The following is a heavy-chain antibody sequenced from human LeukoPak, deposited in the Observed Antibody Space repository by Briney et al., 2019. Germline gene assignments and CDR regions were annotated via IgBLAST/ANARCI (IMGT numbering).Heavy chain of an antibody. J-gene: IGHJ4*02. CDR3: ARDHSSGWYFDY. CDR1: GFTFSSYA. CDR2: ISFDAYNT. D-gene: IGHD6-19*01. V-gene: IGHV3-30-3*01. Sequence: GGSLRLSCAASGFTFSSYAMSWVRQAPGKGLQWVALISFDAYNTYYADSVKGRFTISRDNSRSTLFLHMNSLRPEDTAVYYCARDHSSGWYFDYWGQGTLVTVSS.